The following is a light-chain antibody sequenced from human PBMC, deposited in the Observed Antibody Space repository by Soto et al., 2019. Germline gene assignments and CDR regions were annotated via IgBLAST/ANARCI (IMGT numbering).Light chain of an antibody. Sequence: SYELTQSSSVSVSPGQTARITCSGDVLAKKYTRWFQQKPGQAPVLVICKDSERPSGIPERFSGSSSGTTVTLTISGAQVEDEADYYCYSAADNNLIFGGGTKVTVL. V-gene: IGLV3-27*01. CDR3: YSAADNNLI. CDR1: VLAKKY. J-gene: IGLJ2*01. CDR2: KDS.